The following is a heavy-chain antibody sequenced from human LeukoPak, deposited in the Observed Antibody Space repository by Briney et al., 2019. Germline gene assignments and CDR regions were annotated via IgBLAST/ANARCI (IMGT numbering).Heavy chain of an antibody. V-gene: IGHV4-34*01. J-gene: IGHJ4*02. D-gene: IGHD3-22*01. Sequence: PSETLSLTCAVYGGSFSGYYWSWIRQPPGKGLEWIGEINHSGSTNYNPSLKSRVTISVDTSKNQLSLKLSSVTAADTAVYYCARLIYYCDSSEGYWGQGTLVTVSS. CDR1: GGSFSGYY. CDR3: ARLIYYCDSSEGY. CDR2: INHSGST.